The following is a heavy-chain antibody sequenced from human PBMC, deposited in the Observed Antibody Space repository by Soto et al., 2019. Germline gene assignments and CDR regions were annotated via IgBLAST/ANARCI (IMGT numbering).Heavy chain of an antibody. CDR1: CGSFIGYY. CDR3: ARAVTLDY. V-gene: IGHV4-34*01. D-gene: IGHD4-17*01. J-gene: IGHJ4*02. Sequence: SETLSLTCAFYCGSFIGYYWSWIRQPPGKGLEWIGEINHSGSTNYNPSLKSRVTISVDTSKNQFSLKLSSVTAADTAVYYCARAVTLDYWGQGTLVTVSS. CDR2: INHSGST.